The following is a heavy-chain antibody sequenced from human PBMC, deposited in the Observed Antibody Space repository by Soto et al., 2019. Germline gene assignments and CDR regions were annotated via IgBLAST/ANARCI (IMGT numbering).Heavy chain of an antibody. Sequence: EVRLVESGGGLTQPGGSVRLSCLVSGFTVTTNYMGWVRQAPGRGLEWVSVMYPGGDIHYADSVKGRFTISRDTSENTLSLHMYSLTAEDTAVYFCVSRIPAWVFDYWGQGTLVTVSS. CDR2: MYPGGDI. D-gene: IGHD7-27*01. CDR3: VSRIPAWVFDY. V-gene: IGHV3-53*01. J-gene: IGHJ4*01. CDR1: GFTVTTNY.